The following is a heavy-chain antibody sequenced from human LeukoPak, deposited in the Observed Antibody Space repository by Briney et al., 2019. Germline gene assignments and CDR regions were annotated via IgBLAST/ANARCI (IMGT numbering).Heavy chain of an antibody. CDR3: ARRSRITLIPDY. J-gene: IGHJ4*02. V-gene: IGHV4-30-4*01. CDR1: GGSISSGDYY. Sequence: SETLSLTCTVSGGSISSGDYYWSWIRQPPGKGLEWIGYIYYSGSTYYNPSLKSRVTISVDTSKNQFSLKLSSVTAADTAVYYCARRSRITLIPDYWGQGTLVIVSS. CDR2: IYYSGST. D-gene: IGHD3-10*01.